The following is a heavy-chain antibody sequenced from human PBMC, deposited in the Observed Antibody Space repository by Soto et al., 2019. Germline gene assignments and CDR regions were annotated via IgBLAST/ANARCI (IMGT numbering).Heavy chain of an antibody. CDR1: GFTFSSYS. D-gene: IGHD6-13*01. Sequence: GGSLRLSCAASGFTFSSYSMNWVRQAPGKGLEWVSYISSSSTIYYADSVKGRFTISRDNAKNSLYLQMNSLRDEDTAVYYCAREGSSSWYLFFWGQGTLVTVSS. CDR2: ISSSSTI. CDR3: AREGSSSWYLFF. V-gene: IGHV3-48*02. J-gene: IGHJ4*02.